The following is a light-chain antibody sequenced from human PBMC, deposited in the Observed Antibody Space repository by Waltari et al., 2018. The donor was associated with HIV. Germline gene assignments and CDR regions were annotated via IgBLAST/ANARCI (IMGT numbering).Light chain of an antibody. CDR2: DDR. CDR3: QVWDSNSAF. V-gene: IGLV3-21*02. CDR1: NIGSKS. J-gene: IGLJ1*01. Sequence: YDLTQPPSVSVAPGQTARITCGGNNIGSKSVHWYQLRPGQAPVLVVYDDRDRPSGIPERFSGSNSGDTATLTVGWAEAGDEADYYCQVWDSNSAFFGSGTKVTVL.